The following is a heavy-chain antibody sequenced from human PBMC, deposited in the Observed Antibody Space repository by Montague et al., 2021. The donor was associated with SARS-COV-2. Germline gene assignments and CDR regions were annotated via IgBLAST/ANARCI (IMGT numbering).Heavy chain of an antibody. CDR3: ARGMIRGVTTPFDY. CDR1: SGSIISSGYY. V-gene: IGHV4-39*02. J-gene: IGHJ4*02. Sequence: SETLSLTCSVSSGSIISSGYYWGWIRQPPGKELEWTGNIYYSGTTYYNPSLQSRGTISVDTSKNHLSLRLSSVTAADTAVYFCARGMIRGVTTPFDYWGQGSQGTVSS. CDR2: IYYSGTT. D-gene: IGHD3-10*01.